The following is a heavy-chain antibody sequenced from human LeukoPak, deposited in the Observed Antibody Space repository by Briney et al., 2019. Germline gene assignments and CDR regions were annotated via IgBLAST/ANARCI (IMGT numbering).Heavy chain of an antibody. CDR3: AKDIARNIAVAGPDY. CDR2: ISWNSGSI. D-gene: IGHD6-19*01. J-gene: IGHJ4*02. CDR1: GFTFDDYA. Sequence: GGSLRLSCAASGFTFDDYAMHWVRQAPGKGLEWVSGISWNSGSIGYADSVKGRFTISRDNAKNSLYLQMNSLRAEDTALYYCAKDIARNIAVAGPDYWGQGTLVIVSS. V-gene: IGHV3-9*01.